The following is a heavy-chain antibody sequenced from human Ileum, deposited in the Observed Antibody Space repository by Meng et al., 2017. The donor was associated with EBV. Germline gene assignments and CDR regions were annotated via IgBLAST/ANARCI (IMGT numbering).Heavy chain of an antibody. J-gene: IGHJ4*02. Sequence: VRLQASGPGLVKPSETLSLTCCVSGGSVRSGGNYWSWIRQPPGKGLEWICYIYNSGSTNYNPSLKSRVTISVDTSKNQFSLKLSSVTAADTAVYYCARDGYSSGSDWGQGTLVTVSS. CDR1: GGSVRSGGNY. CDR2: IYNSGST. D-gene: IGHD6-19*01. V-gene: IGHV4-61*08. CDR3: ARDGYSSGSD.